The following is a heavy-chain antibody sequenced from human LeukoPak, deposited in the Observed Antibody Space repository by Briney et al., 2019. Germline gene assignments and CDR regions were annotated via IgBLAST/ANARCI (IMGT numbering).Heavy chain of an antibody. V-gene: IGHV3-30-3*01. J-gene: IGHJ4*02. CDR2: ISYDGSNK. CDR3: AREREEYYFDY. CDR1: GFTFSSYA. Sequence: PGGSLRLSCAASGFTFSSYAMHLVRQAPGKGLEWVAVISYDGSNKYYADSVKGRFTISRDNSKNTLYLQMNSLRAEDTAVYYCAREREEYYFDYWGQGTLVTVSS. D-gene: IGHD1-26*01.